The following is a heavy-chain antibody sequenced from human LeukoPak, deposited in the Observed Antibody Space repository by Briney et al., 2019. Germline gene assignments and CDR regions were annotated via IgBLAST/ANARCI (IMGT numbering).Heavy chain of an antibody. CDR3: ARVVRIGQNWFDP. D-gene: IGHD2/OR15-2a*01. J-gene: IGHJ5*02. V-gene: IGHV3-7*03. CDR1: GFTFSSYW. CDR2: IKQDGSEK. Sequence: GGSLRLSCAASGFTFSSYWMSWVRQAPGKGLEWVANIKQDGSEKYYVDSVKGRFTISRDNAKNSLYLQMNSLRAEDTAVYYCARVVRIGQNWFDPWGQGTLVTVSS.